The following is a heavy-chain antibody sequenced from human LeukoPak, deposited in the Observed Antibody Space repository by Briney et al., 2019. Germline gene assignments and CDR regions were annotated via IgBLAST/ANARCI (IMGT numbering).Heavy chain of an antibody. D-gene: IGHD3-10*01. J-gene: IGHJ4*02. V-gene: IGHV4-59*08. CDR2: IYYSGST. CDR1: GGSISSYY. Sequence: SETRSLTCTVSGGSISSYYWSWIRQPPGKGLEWIGYIYYSGSTNYNPSLKSRVTISVDTSKNQFSLKLSSVTAADTAVYYCARLMVRGVISRAYYFDYWGQGTLVTVSS. CDR3: ARLMVRGVISRAYYFDY.